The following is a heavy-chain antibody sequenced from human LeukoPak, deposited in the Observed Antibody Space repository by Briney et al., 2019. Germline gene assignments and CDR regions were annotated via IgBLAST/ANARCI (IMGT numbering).Heavy chain of an antibody. V-gene: IGHV3-7*04. CDR1: GFTFSSHW. CDR2: IKQDGSTK. Sequence: PGGSLRLSCAASGFTFSSHWMSWVRHTPGKGLEWVANIKQDGSTKYYRDSVRGRFTISRDNAQNSLYLQMNSLRAEDTAVYYCARGRFGSGSDEGDYFDYWGQGTLVTVSS. D-gene: IGHD3-10*01. CDR3: ARGRFGSGSDEGDYFDY. J-gene: IGHJ4*02.